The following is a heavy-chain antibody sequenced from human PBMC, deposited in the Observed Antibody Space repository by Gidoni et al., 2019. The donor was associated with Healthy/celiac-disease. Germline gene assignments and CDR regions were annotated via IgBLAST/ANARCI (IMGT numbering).Heavy chain of an antibody. V-gene: IGHV3-74*01. J-gene: IGHJ6*02. CDR3: AREGYGSGFYYYYYGMDV. D-gene: IGHD3-10*01. CDR1: GFTFSLYW. CDR2: INSEGSST. Sequence: EVLLVESGGGLVQPGGSLRLPCAASGFTFSLYWMHWVRQAPGKELVWVSRINSEGSSTSYADSGKGRFTISRDNAKNTLYLQMNSLRAEDTAVYYCAREGYGSGFYYYYYGMDVWGQGTTVPSP.